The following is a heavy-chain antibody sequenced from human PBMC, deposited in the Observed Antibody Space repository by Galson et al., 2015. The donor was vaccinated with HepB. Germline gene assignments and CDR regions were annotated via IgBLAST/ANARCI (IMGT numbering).Heavy chain of an antibody. Sequence: SLRLSCAASGFTFSSYAMHWVRQAPGKGLEWVAVISYDGSNKYYADSVKGRFTISRDNSKNTLYLQMNSLRAEDTAVYYYARADYDSSGYYWGELDYWGQGTLVTVSS. CDR3: ARADYDSSGYYWGELDY. D-gene: IGHD3-22*01. CDR2: ISYDGSNK. J-gene: IGHJ4*02. CDR1: GFTFSSYA. V-gene: IGHV3-30*04.